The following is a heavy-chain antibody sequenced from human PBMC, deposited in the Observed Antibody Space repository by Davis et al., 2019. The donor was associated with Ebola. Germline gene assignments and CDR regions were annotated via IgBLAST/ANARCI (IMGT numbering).Heavy chain of an antibody. Sequence: GESLKISCKDSGNSFTSHWIGWVRQMPGKGLDWMGIIYTGDSDTRYSPSFRGQVTISADKSLKTAFLHWSSLKASDTAMYYCATLRRTITGMDDGFDIWGQGTMVTVSS. D-gene: IGHD2-8*02. CDR1: GNSFTSHW. V-gene: IGHV5-51*01. J-gene: IGHJ3*02. CDR3: ATLRRTITGMDDGFDI. CDR2: IYTGDSDT.